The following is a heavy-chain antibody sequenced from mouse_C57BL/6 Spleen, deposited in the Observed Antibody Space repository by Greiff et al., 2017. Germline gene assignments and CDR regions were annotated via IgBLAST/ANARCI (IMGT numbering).Heavy chain of an antibody. V-gene: IGHV5-17*01. D-gene: IGHD2-1*01. Sequence: EVKLMESGGGLVKPGGSLKLSCAASGFTFSDYGMHWVRQAPDKGLEWVAYISSGSSTIYYADTVKGRFTISRDNAKNTLFLQMTSLRSEDTAMYYCARGYYGFAYWGQGTLVTVSA. CDR2: ISSGSSTI. CDR3: ARGYYGFAY. J-gene: IGHJ3*01. CDR1: GFTFSDYG.